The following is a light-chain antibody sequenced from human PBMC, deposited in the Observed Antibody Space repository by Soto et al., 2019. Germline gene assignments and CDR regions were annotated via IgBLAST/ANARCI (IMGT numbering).Light chain of an antibody. CDR3: SSYTSKSSLI. CDR2: EVR. V-gene: IGLV2-14*01. J-gene: IGLJ2*01. Sequence: QSVLTQPASVSGSPGQTITISCAGTMRDVGAYNLVSWYQQHPGRAPQLVIYEVRNRPSGISFRFSGSKSGNTASLTISGLQAEDEADYYCSSYTSKSSLIFGGGTKLTVL. CDR1: MRDVGAYNL.